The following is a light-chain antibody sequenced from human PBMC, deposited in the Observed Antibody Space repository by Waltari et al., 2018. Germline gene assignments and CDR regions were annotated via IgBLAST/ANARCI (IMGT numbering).Light chain of an antibody. CDR1: QSVVNSSNNKNY. CDR2: WAS. Sequence: DTVMTQSPDSLTVSLGERATINCQSSQSVVNSSNNKNYLAWDQQKPGQPPKALIYWASARESGVPDRFSGSGSGTDFTLTISSLQAEDVAVYYCQQYYSTPYSFGQGTKLEIK. CDR3: QQYYSTPYS. V-gene: IGKV4-1*01. J-gene: IGKJ2*01.